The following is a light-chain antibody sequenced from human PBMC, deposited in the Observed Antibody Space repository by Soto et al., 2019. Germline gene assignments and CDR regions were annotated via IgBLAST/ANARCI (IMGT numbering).Light chain of an antibody. V-gene: IGKV3-15*01. CDR1: QSIGSN. Sequence: EIVMTQFPATLSVSPGESATLSCRASQSIGSNVAWYQQKPDRAPRLLMYTASNRLTGVPGRFRGSGSGTDFTLTISSVQSEDFAIYYCQQYDQWPPYTFGQGTKVEIK. CDR2: TAS. CDR3: QQYDQWPPYT. J-gene: IGKJ2*01.